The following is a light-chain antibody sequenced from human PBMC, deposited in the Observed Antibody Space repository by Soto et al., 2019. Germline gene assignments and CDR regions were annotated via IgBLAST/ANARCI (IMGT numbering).Light chain of an antibody. J-gene: IGKJ4*01. Sequence: DIVVTQSPATLSVSPGERATLSSRASQGVSTNLAWYQQKPGQAPRLLIFGASTRATGVPARFIGSGSGTEFTLTVSSLQSEDFAVYDCQQYNNWPLLTFGGGTKVEIK. CDR2: GAS. CDR3: QQYNNWPLLT. CDR1: QGVSTN. V-gene: IGKV3-15*01.